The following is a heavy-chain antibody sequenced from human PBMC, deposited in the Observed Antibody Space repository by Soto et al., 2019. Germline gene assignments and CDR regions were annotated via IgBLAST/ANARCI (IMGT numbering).Heavy chain of an antibody. V-gene: IGHV3-15*01. Sequence: GGSLILSCAASGFTFSNPCMYLVRQAPGKGLDWVCLIKGKTDGWTTDYAAPVKGRFAISRDDSKNTLYLQMNSLETEDTAVYYCTTALRYYDFWSGYYRGDYWGQGTLVTVSS. CDR1: GFTFSNPC. CDR2: IKGKTDGWTT. J-gene: IGHJ4*02. D-gene: IGHD3-3*01. CDR3: TTALRYYDFWSGYYRGDY.